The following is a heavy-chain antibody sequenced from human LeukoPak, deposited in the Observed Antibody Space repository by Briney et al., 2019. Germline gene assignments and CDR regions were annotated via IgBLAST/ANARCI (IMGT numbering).Heavy chain of an antibody. CDR2: VSSSSSYI. V-gene: IGHV3-21*01. J-gene: IGHJ4*02. CDR3: ARDTSVLPDY. D-gene: IGHD2-15*01. Sequence: GGSLRLSCAASGFTFSSYRMNWVRQAPGKGLEWVSSVSSSSSYIYYADSVKGRFTISRDNAKNSLYLQMNSLRAEDTAVYYCARDTSVLPDYWGQGTLVTVSS. CDR1: GFTFSSYR.